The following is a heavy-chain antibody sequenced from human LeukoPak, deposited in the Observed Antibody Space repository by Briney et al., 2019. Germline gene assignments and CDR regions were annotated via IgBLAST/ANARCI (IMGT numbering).Heavy chain of an antibody. CDR2: IYPGDSDT. J-gene: IGHJ5*02. CDR3: ATVGTTGTRWFDP. D-gene: IGHD1-1*01. CDR1: GYSFTSYW. Sequence: KAGESLKISCKGSGYSFTSYWIGWVRQMPGKGLEWMGIIYPGDSDTRHSPSFQGQVTISADKSISTAYLQWSSLKASDTAMYYCATVGTTGTRWFDPWGQGTLVTVSS. V-gene: IGHV5-51*01.